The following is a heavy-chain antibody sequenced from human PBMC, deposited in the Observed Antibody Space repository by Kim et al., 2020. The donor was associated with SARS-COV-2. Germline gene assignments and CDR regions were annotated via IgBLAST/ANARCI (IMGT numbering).Heavy chain of an antibody. J-gene: IGHJ4*02. V-gene: IGHV3-21*01. D-gene: IGHD2-15*01. CDR3: ASRGTNMKPVDY. CDR2: VLSSSSYV. Sequence: GGSLRLSCAASGFTFSTYTMSWVRQAPGKGLEWVSSVLSSSSYVYYADSVEGRFTISRDNAKNSLYLQMNSLRAEDTAVYYCASRGTNMKPVDYWGQGTL. CDR1: GFTFSTYT.